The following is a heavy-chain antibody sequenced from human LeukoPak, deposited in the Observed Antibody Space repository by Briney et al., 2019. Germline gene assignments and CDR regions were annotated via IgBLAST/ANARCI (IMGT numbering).Heavy chain of an antibody. V-gene: IGHV3-64*02. CDR2: ITTHGGST. Sequence: GGSLRLSCVASGFIFSSFVMHWVRQAPGEGLEYVSAITTHGGSTYYADSVKGRFTISRDNSNNTPYLQMGSLRAEDTAVYYCATVAYCGGDCYSDGAFDIWGQGTMVTVSS. CDR3: ATVAYCGGDCYSDGAFDI. J-gene: IGHJ3*02. CDR1: GFIFSSFV. D-gene: IGHD2-21*02.